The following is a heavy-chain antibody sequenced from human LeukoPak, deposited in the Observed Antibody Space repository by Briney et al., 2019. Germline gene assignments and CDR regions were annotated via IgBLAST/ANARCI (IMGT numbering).Heavy chain of an antibody. CDR2: IYYSGST. CDR3: ARTYYGDYGVSAFDI. CDR1: GGSISNYY. D-gene: IGHD4-17*01. J-gene: IGHJ3*02. Sequence: PSETLSLTCTVSGGSISNYYWNWIRQPPGKGLEWIGSIYYSGSTYYNPSLKSRVTISVDTSKNQFSLKLSSVTAADTAVYYCARTYYGDYGVSAFDIWGQGTMVTVSS. V-gene: IGHV4-39*07.